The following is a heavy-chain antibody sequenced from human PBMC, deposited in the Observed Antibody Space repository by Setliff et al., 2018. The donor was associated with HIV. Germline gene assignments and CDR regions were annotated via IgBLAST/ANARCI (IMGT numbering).Heavy chain of an antibody. CDR2: INVGNDNT. V-gene: IGHV1-3*01. Sequence: ASVKVSCKASGYSFTNYAMHWVRQAPGQRLEWMGWINVGNDNTKYSQTLQGRVTIARDTSASTAYMELSSLRSEDTAVYYCARRASKASLDYWGQGTLVTVSS. CDR1: GYSFTNYA. CDR3: ARRASKASLDY. J-gene: IGHJ4*02.